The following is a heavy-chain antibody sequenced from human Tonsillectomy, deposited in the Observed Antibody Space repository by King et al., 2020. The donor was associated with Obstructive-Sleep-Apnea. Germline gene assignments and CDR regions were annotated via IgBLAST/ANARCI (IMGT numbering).Heavy chain of an antibody. CDR1: GFTFSSYS. CDR3: ARDYSYDSSGYFDY. V-gene: IGHV3-21*01. D-gene: IGHD3-22*01. Sequence: VQLVESGGGLVKPGGSLRLSCAASGFTFSSYSMHWVRQAPGKGLEWVSSISSSSRYIYYADSVKGRFTISRDNAKNSLYRQMNSRRAEYTAVYYCARDYSYDSSGYFDYWGQGTLVTVSS. CDR2: ISSSSRYI. J-gene: IGHJ4*02.